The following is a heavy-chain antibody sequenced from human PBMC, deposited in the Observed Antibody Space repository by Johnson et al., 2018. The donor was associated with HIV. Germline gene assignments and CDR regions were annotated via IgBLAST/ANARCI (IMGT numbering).Heavy chain of an antibody. J-gene: IGHJ3*02. CDR3: VRGGSDAFDI. CDR2: IGTAGDT. CDR1: GFTFSSYD. V-gene: IGHV3-13*01. D-gene: IGHD3-10*01. Sequence: VQLVESGGGLAQPGESLRLSCAASGFTFSSYDMHWVRHVTGKGLDWISAIGTAGDTLYSGSVKGRFSISRDNAKNSLYLQMNSLRPGDTAVYYCVRGGSDAFDIWGQGTMFTVSS.